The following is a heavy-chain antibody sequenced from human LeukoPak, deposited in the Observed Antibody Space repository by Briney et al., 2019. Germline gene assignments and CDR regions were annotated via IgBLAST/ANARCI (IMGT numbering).Heavy chain of an antibody. J-gene: IGHJ5*02. D-gene: IGHD3-10*01. V-gene: IGHV1-69*13. CDR1: GGTFSSYA. CDR3: AEFLGGFGDIADNWFDP. Sequence: SVKVSCKASGGTFSSYAISWVRQAPGQGLEWMGGIIPIFGTANYAQKFQGRVTITADESTSTAYMELSSLRSEDTAVYYCAEFLGGFGDIADNWFDPWGQGTLVTVSS. CDR2: IIPIFGTA.